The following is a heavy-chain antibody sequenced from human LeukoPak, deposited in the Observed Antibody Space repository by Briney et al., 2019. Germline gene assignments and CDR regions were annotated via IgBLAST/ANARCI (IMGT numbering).Heavy chain of an antibody. CDR1: GFTFSSYA. CDR2: ISYDGSNK. V-gene: IGHV3-30*04. Sequence: GGSLRLSCAASGFTFSSYAMHWVRQAPGKGLEWVAVISYDGSNKYYADSVKGRFTISRDNSKNTLYLQMNSLRAEDTAVYYCARDRRWFGELVYYYGMGVWGKGTTVTVSS. D-gene: IGHD3-10*01. J-gene: IGHJ6*04. CDR3: ARDRRWFGELVYYYGMGV.